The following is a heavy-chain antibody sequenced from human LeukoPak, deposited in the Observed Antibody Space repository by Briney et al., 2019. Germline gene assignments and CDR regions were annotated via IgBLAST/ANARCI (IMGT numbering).Heavy chain of an antibody. CDR3: TRDFGGYCSGGSCYSGWSDY. Sequence: GGSLRLSCAASGFNFSSHSMNWVRQAPGKGLEWVSSIISSGSYIYYADSVKGRFTISRDNAKNSLFQQMNSLRAEDTAVYYCTRDFGGYCSGGSCYSGWSDYWGQGTLVTVSS. CDR2: IISSGSYI. V-gene: IGHV3-21*01. CDR1: GFNFSSHS. D-gene: IGHD2-15*01. J-gene: IGHJ4*02.